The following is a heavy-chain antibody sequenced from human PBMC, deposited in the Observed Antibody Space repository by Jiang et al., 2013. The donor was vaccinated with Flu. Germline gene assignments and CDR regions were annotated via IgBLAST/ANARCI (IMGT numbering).Heavy chain of an antibody. Sequence: LLKPSETLSLTCTVSGGSISSSTYYWGWIRQPPGKGLEWIGSVYYSGTTYYNPSLTSRVTISADMSKNQFSLKLSSVTAADTAVYFCARLGQWHIYYFDFWGQGTLVTVSS. D-gene: IGHD6-19*01. CDR3: ARLGQWHIYYFDF. CDR2: VYYSGTT. CDR1: GGSISSSTYY. V-gene: IGHV4-39*01. J-gene: IGHJ4*02.